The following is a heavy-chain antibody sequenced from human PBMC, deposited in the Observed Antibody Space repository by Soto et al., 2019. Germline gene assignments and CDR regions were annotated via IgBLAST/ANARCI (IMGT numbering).Heavy chain of an antibody. CDR3: ERGSQQLDNWFDP. CDR2: MNPNSGNT. V-gene: IGHV1-8*01. Sequence: ASVKVSCKASGYTFTSYDINWVRQATGQGLEWMGWMNPNSGNTGYAQKFQGRVAVTRNTSISTAYMELSSLRSEDTAVYYCERGSQQLDNWFDPWGQGTLVTVSS. J-gene: IGHJ5*02. D-gene: IGHD6-6*01. CDR1: GYTFTSYD.